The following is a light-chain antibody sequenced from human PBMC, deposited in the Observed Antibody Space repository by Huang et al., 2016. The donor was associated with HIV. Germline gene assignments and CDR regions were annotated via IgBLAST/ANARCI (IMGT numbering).Light chain of an antibody. CDR1: QSVSSD. J-gene: IGKJ2*01. V-gene: IGKV3-15*01. CDR3: QQYHNWPAA. Sequence: EIVMTQSPATLSVSPGERATLSCRASQSVSSDLAWYQRRPGPAPRLLIYGASTRANGIPARFSAGGSGTEFTLIISSLQSEDFALYFCQQYHNWPAAFGQGTKLELK. CDR2: GAS.